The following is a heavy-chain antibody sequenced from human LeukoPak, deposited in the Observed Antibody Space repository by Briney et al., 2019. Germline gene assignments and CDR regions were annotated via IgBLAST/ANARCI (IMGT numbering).Heavy chain of an antibody. Sequence: ASVKVSCKASGYTFNGYYMHWVRQAPGQGLESMGWINSNSGARNYAQKFQGRVTMSRDTSINTAYMELSRLTSDDTAVYYCARGRGGATTGLDHWGQGALVTVSS. V-gene: IGHV1-2*02. D-gene: IGHD1-26*01. CDR1: GYTFNGYY. CDR3: ARGRGGATTGLDH. CDR2: INSNSGAR. J-gene: IGHJ4*02.